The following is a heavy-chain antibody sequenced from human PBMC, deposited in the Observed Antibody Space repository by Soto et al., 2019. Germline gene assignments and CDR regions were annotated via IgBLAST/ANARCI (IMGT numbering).Heavy chain of an antibody. D-gene: IGHD2-15*01. CDR1: GFTFSSYA. Sequence: EVQLLESGGDLVQPGGSLRLSCAASGFTFSSYAMSWFRQAPGKGLDWVSAFSGSGGGTYLADSVKGRFTISRDNSKNTLYLQMNSLRAEDTAVYYCAKFLRDCSGGSCYYYYGMDVWGQGTTVTVSS. CDR3: AKFLRDCSGGSCYYYYGMDV. J-gene: IGHJ6*02. CDR2: FSGSGGGT. V-gene: IGHV3-23*01.